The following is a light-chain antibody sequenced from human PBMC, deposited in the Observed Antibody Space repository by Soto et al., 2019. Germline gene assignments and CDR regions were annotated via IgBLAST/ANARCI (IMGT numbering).Light chain of an antibody. CDR1: VLAKKY. J-gene: IGLJ2*01. Sequence: SYELTQPSSVSVSPGQTARITCSGGVLAKKYARWFQQKPGQATVLVIYKDSERPSGIPERFSGSSSGNTVTLTISGAQVEDEADYYCYSSADNNVVFGGGTKLTVL. CDR2: KDS. V-gene: IGLV3-27*01. CDR3: YSSADNNVV.